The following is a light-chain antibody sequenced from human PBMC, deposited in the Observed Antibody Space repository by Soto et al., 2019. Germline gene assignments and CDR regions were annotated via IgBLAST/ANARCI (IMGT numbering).Light chain of an antibody. Sequence: EIVLTQSPGTLSLSPGERATLSCRASQSVSNNYLAWYQQKPGQAPRLLIYDASSRATGIPDRFSGSGSGTDFTLTISRLEPEDFAVYYCQQYGSSVTFGQGTRLEIK. J-gene: IGKJ5*01. V-gene: IGKV3-20*01. CDR3: QQYGSSVT. CDR1: QSVSNNY. CDR2: DAS.